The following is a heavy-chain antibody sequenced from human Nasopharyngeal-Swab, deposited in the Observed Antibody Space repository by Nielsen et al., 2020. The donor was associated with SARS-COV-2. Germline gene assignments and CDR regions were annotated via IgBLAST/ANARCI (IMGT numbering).Heavy chain of an antibody. CDR1: GFTFSSYA. Sequence: GESLKISCAASGFTFSSYAMSWVRQAPGKGLEWVSAISGSGGSKYYADSVKGRFTISRDNSKNTLYLQMNSLRAEDTAVYYCAISIFGVAQNYFDYWGQGTLVTVSS. V-gene: IGHV3-23*01. D-gene: IGHD3-3*01. CDR3: AISIFGVAQNYFDY. CDR2: ISGSGGSK. J-gene: IGHJ4*02.